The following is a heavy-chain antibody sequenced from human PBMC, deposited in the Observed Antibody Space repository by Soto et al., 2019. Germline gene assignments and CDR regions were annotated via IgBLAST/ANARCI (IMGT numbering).Heavy chain of an antibody. CDR2: IASDGKDK. V-gene: IGHV3-30*18. J-gene: IGHJ4*02. CDR1: GFTFSNYA. CDR3: AKDGAIAAADYFFDY. Sequence: QVQLVESGGGVVQPGRSLKLSCAASGFTFSNYAIHWVRQAPGKGLEWVAVIASDGKDKRYADSVKGRFTISRDNSKNTVYLQRNSRRGEDTAVYYCAKDGAIAAADYFFDYWGQGSLVTVSS. D-gene: IGHD6-13*01.